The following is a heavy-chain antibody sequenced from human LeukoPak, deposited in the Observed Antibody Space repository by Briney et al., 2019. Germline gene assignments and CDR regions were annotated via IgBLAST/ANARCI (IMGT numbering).Heavy chain of an antibody. CDR1: RDSVSSNSAA. V-gene: IGHV6-1*01. D-gene: IGHD1-26*01. J-gene: IGHJ6*02. Sequence: SQTLSLTCVISRDSVSSNSAAWNWIRQSLSRGLEWLGRTYYRSKWYNDYAVSVKSRITINPDTSRNQFSLQVNSVTPEDTAVYYCARWEDSGMDVWGQGTTVTVSS. CDR2: TYYRSKWYN. CDR3: ARWEDSGMDV.